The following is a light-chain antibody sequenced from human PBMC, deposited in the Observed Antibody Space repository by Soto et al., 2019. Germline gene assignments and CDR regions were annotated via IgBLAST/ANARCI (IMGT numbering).Light chain of an antibody. J-gene: IGKJ1*01. Sequence: DIVMTQSPDSLAVSLGERATINCKSSQSVLYSSNNKNYLAWYQQKPGQPPKLLIYWASTRESVVPDRFSGSGSGTDYTLTISRLQADDVAVYYCQQYSSTPRTFGQGTKVEIK. CDR3: QQYSSTPRT. CDR1: QSVLYSSNNKNY. V-gene: IGKV4-1*01. CDR2: WAS.